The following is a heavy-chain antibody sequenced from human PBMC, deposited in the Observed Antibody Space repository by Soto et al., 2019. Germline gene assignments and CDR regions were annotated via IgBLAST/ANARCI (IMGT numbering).Heavy chain of an antibody. D-gene: IGHD5-18*01. Sequence: GGSLRLSCAASGFSFTTYAMHWVRQAPGKGLEWVAVISDDGSIKYYADSVKSRFTISRDNSKNTFYLQMNSLRGDDTALYYCARAIETAMDPCDYWGQGALVTVSS. V-gene: IGHV3-30-3*01. J-gene: IGHJ4*02. CDR3: ARAIETAMDPCDY. CDR2: ISDDGSIK. CDR1: GFSFTTYA.